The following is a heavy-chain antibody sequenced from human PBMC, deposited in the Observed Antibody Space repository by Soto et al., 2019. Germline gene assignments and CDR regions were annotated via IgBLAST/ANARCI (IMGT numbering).Heavy chain of an antibody. V-gene: IGHV4-30-4*01. CDR1: GGSVNTGDND. CDR2: IYHTGNT. Sequence: HVQLHQSGPRLVKPSQTLSLECSVIGGSVNTGDNDWSWVRQSPGRGLDWIGYIYHTGNTFYNPALENRVTMSVDASKNQFSLTLTSVTAADTAVYFCAREPLDGMDVWGQGTNVTVSS. CDR3: AREPLDGMDV. J-gene: IGHJ6*02.